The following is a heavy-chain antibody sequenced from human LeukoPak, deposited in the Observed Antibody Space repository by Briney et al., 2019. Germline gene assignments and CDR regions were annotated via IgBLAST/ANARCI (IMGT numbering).Heavy chain of an antibody. V-gene: IGHV3-30*03. CDR1: GFTFSSYG. Sequence: GGSLRLSCAASGFTFSSYGMHWVRQAPGKGLEWVAVISYDGSNKYYADSVKGRFTISRDNSKNTLYLQMNSLRAEDTAVYYCASHKWELLDYWGQGTLVTVSS. J-gene: IGHJ4*02. CDR3: ASHKWELLDY. CDR2: ISYDGSNK. D-gene: IGHD1-26*01.